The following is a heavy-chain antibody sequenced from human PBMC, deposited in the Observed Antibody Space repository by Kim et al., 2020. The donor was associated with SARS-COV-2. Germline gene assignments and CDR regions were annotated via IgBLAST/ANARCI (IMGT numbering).Heavy chain of an antibody. CDR2: IKSKTDGGTT. D-gene: IGHD3-10*01. J-gene: IGHJ1*01. CDR3: TTDYYGSGSPWEYFQH. V-gene: IGHV3-15*01. CDR1: GFTFSNAW. Sequence: GGSLRLSCAASGFTFSNAWMSWVRQAPGKGLEWVGRIKSKTDGGTTDYAAPVKGRFTISRDDSKNTLYLQMNSLKTEDTAVYYCTTDYYGSGSPWEYFQHWGQGTLVTVSS.